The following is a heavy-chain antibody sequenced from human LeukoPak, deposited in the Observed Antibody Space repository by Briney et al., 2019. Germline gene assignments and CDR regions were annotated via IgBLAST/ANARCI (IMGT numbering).Heavy chain of an antibody. D-gene: IGHD6-13*01. Sequence: GATVKVSCKASGYTVTGYHIHWVRQAPGQGLEWMGRINPNTGETNFAQKFQGRVTMTRDTSITTAYMELSSLRPDDTAVYFCARDQGSLTRSWYTGYWGQGTQVTVSS. CDR2: INPNTGET. CDR1: GYTVTGYH. V-gene: IGHV1-2*06. J-gene: IGHJ4*02. CDR3: ARDQGSLTRSWYTGY.